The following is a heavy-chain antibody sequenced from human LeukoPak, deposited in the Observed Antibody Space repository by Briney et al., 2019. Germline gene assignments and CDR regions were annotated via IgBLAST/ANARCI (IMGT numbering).Heavy chain of an antibody. CDR2: IIPIFGTA. J-gene: IGHJ3*02. CDR3: ARERSSTGPHDAFDI. D-gene: IGHD2-2*01. Sequence: ASVKVSCKASGGTFSSYAISWVRHAPGQGLEWMGGIIPIFGTANYAQKFQGRVTITADESTSTAYMELSSLRSEDTAVYYCARERSSTGPHDAFDIWGQGTMVTVSS. V-gene: IGHV1-69*13. CDR1: GGTFSSYA.